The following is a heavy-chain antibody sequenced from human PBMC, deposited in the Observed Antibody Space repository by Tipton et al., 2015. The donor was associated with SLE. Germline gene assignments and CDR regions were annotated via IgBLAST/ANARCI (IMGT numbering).Heavy chain of an antibody. V-gene: IGHV4-59*11. CDR3: ARIPRGSESAFDI. Sequence: TLSLTCTVSGGSINSHFWSWIRQPPGKGLEWIGYIYYSGSTNYNPSLKSRVTISVDTSKNQFSLKLSSVTAADTAVYYCARIPRGSESAFDIWGQGTMVTVSS. D-gene: IGHD5-12*01. CDR2: IYYSGST. CDR1: GGSINSHF. J-gene: IGHJ3*02.